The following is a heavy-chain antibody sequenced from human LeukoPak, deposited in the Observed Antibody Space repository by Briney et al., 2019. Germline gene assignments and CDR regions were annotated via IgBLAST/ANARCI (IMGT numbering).Heavy chain of an antibody. V-gene: IGHV3-21*01. D-gene: IGHD3-3*01. CDR3: ARSVGVVIIKGPAFDY. CDR2: ISSSSSYI. J-gene: IGHJ4*02. CDR1: GFTFSSYS. Sequence: GGSLRLSCAASGFTFSSYSMNWVRQASGKGLEWVSSISSSSSYIYYADSVKGRFHIYRDNAKNSLYLQMNSLRAEDTAVYYCARSVGVVIIKGPAFDYWGQGTPVTVSS.